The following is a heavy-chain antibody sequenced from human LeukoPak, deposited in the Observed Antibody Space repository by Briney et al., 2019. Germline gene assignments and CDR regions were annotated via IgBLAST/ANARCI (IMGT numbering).Heavy chain of an antibody. V-gene: IGHV1-18*01. J-gene: IGHJ6*03. CDR1: GYTFTSYG. Sequence: ASVKVSCKASGYTFTSYGISWVRQAPGQGLEWMGWISAYNGNTNYAQKLQGRVTMTTDTSTSTAYMELRSLRSDDTAVYYCARVPLTRGYYYMDVWGKGTTVTVSS. CDR3: ARVPLTRGYYYMDV. CDR2: ISAYNGNT.